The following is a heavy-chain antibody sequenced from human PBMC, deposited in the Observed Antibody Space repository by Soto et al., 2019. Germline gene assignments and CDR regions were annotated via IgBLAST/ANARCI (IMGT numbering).Heavy chain of an antibody. J-gene: IGHJ4*02. Sequence: PGGSLRLSCAASGFTFSDYYMNWVRQAPGKGLEWVSSISSSSTIYYADSVKGRSTISRDNAKNSLYLQMNSLRAEDTAVYYCARALGTMIVVVITTFGPRLPDDFDYWGQGTLVTVSS. CDR3: ARALGTMIVVVITTFGPRLPDDFDY. CDR2: ISSSSTI. D-gene: IGHD3-22*01. V-gene: IGHV3-11*04. CDR1: GFTFSDYY.